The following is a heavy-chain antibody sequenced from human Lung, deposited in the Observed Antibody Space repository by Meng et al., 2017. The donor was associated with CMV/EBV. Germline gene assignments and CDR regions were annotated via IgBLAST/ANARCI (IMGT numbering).Heavy chain of an antibody. J-gene: IGHJ4*02. Sequence: QMPLQEPGPGLGKPSGTLSLNGAVSVGSISSSNGGSWVRQPPGKGLEWIGEIYHSGSTNYNPSLKSRVTISVDKSKNQFSLKLSSVTAADTAVYYCASFPPPGKQWLVTDYWGQGTLVTVSS. CDR1: VGSISSSNG. CDR3: ASFPPPGKQWLVTDY. V-gene: IGHV4-4*02. D-gene: IGHD6-19*01. CDR2: IYHSGST.